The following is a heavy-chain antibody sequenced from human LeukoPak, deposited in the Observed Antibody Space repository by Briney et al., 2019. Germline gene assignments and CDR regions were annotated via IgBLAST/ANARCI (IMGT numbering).Heavy chain of an antibody. CDR3: ARLVTYYYDTSGYYFDY. V-gene: IGHV4-39*01. CDR2: MYYSGST. D-gene: IGHD3-22*01. J-gene: IGHJ4*02. Sequence: PSETLSLTCTVSGGSISISSYYWTWIRQPPGKGLEWIGSMYYSGSTYYNPSLKSRVTISVDTSKNQFSLNLSSVTAADTALYYCARLVTYYYDTSGYYFDYWGRGTLVTVPS. CDR1: GGSISISSYY.